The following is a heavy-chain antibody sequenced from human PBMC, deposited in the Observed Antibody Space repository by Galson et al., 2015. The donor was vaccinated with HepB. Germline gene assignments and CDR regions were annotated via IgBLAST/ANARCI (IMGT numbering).Heavy chain of an antibody. J-gene: IGHJ4*02. CDR3: ARDAMGRGSGSYSAFDY. CDR1: GFNFNTYT. CDR2: ISSAGSSQ. Sequence: SLRLSCAASGFNFNTYTMHWVRQAPGKGLEWVSTISSAGSSQYYPDSVKGRSTVSRDNSKNMMYLQVDSLRAEDTAVFYCARDAMGRGSGSYSAFDYWGQGILVTVSS. D-gene: IGHD1-26*01. V-gene: IGHV3-30-3*01.